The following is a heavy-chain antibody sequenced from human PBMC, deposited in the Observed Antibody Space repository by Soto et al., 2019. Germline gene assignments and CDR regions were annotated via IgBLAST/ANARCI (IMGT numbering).Heavy chain of an antibody. CDR3: ASDTYKWEHPDYFDY. D-gene: IGHD1-26*01. CDR1: GGTFSSYA. V-gene: IGHV1-69*13. CDR2: IIPIFGTA. J-gene: IGHJ4*02. Sequence: SVKVSCKASGGTFSSYAISWVRQAPGQGLEWMGGIIPIFGTANYAQKFQGRVTITADESTSTAYMELSSLRSEDTAVYYCASDTYKWEHPDYFDYWGQGTLVTVSS.